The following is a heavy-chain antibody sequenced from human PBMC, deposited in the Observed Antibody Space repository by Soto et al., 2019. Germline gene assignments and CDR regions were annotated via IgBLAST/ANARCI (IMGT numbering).Heavy chain of an antibody. CDR3: TRDNNWSYDY. CDR1: GFTFSSHW. Sequence: EVQLVESGGGLVQPGGSLRLSCAASGFTFSSHWMHWVRQAPGKGLVWVSHIGPSGSGTRDADSVQGRFTISRDNARNTLYLQMNSLRDEDTAVYYCTRDNNWSYDYWAQGILVTVSS. CDR2: IGPSGSGT. V-gene: IGHV3-74*01. D-gene: IGHD1-1*01. J-gene: IGHJ4*02.